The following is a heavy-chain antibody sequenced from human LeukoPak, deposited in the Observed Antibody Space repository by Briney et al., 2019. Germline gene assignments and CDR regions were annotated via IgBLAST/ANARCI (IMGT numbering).Heavy chain of an antibody. Sequence: PSETLSLTCTVSGGSMSPFYLSWIRQSPGKGLEWIGSIYYSGGTTYYHSLQNRVTILVDASTNQFSLQKIPVLAAATAVYYCAVNSTKHTFDIWGQGTMVTVSS. CDR3: AVNSTKHTFDI. V-gene: IGHV4-59*08. CDR2: IYYSGGT. CDR1: GGSMSPFY. J-gene: IGHJ3*02. D-gene: IGHD1-1*01.